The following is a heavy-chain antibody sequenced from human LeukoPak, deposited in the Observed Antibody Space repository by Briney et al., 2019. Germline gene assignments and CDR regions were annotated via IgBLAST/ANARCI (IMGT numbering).Heavy chain of an antibody. J-gene: IGHJ4*02. V-gene: IGHV4-34*01. D-gene: IGHD3-16*02. CDR3: ARGADYVWGSYRYRENRNFDY. CDR1: GGSFSGYY. CDR2: INHSGST. Sequence: PSEILSLTCAVYGGSFSGYYWSWIRQPPGKGLEWIGEINHSGSTNYNPSLKSRVTISVDTSKNQFSLKLSSVTAADTAVYYCARGADYVWGSYRYRENRNFDYWGQGTLVTVSS.